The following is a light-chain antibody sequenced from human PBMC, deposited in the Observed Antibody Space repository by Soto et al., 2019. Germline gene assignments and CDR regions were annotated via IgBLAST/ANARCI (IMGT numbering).Light chain of an antibody. J-gene: IGKJ1*01. CDR3: QQHGRSRT. Sequence: ILLTQSPGTLSLSPLERATLSCRSIQSFSSSYLAWYQHKPGQAPRLLIYDASTRDTGIPDRFSGSGSGTDFSLTISRLESEDFAVYFCQQHGRSRTFAIGNXVDIK. V-gene: IGKV3-20*01. CDR1: QSFSSSY. CDR2: DAS.